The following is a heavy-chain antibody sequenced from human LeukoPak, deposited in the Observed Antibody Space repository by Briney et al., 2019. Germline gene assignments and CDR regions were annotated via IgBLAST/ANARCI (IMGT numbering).Heavy chain of an antibody. J-gene: IGHJ4*02. D-gene: IGHD2-15*01. CDR1: GFAFSGFA. Sequence: QPGGSLRLSCAASGFAFSGFAMNWVRQAPGKGLEWVSYISSSISTMYYADSVEGRFTISRDNAKNSLYLQMNSLRAEDTAVYYCARVGQTGGYWGQGTLVTVSS. CDR3: ARVGQTGGY. V-gene: IGHV3-48*04. CDR2: ISSSISTM.